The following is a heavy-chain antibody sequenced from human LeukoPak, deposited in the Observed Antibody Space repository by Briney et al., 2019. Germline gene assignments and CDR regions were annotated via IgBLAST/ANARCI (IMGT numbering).Heavy chain of an antibody. CDR3: ARDRVIVGAIKLDYYFDY. CDR1: GGSFSGYY. J-gene: IGHJ4*02. V-gene: IGHV4-34*01. CDR2: INHSGST. D-gene: IGHD1-26*01. Sequence: SETLSLTCAVYGGSFSGYYWSWIRQPPGKGLEWIGEINHSGSTNYNPSLKSRVTISVDTSKNQFSLKLSSVTAADTAVYYCARDRVIVGAIKLDYYFDYWGQGTLVTVSS.